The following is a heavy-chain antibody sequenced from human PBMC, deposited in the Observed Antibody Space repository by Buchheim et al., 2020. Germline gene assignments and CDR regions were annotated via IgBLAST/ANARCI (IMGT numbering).Heavy chain of an antibody. Sequence: QVQLVESGGGVVLPGRSLRLSCAASGFTFSNYGMHWVRQAPGKGLEWVAVIWYDGSKKYFADSVKGRFTISRDNSKNTLSLEMNSLRAEDTAVYYCARALDYYDSSGSLFDYWGQGTL. CDR3: ARALDYYDSSGSLFDY. CDR2: IWYDGSKK. J-gene: IGHJ4*02. CDR1: GFTFSNYG. D-gene: IGHD3-22*01. V-gene: IGHV3-33*01.